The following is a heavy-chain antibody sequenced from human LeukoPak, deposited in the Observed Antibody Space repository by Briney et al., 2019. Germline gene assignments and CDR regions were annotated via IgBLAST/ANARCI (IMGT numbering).Heavy chain of an antibody. V-gene: IGHV3-30*03. CDR1: GFTFSSYA. D-gene: IGHD4-17*01. CDR2: ISYDGSNK. Sequence: PGGSLRLSCAASGFTFSSYAMSWVRQAPGKGLEWVAVISYDGSNKHYADSVKGRFTISRDNSKNTMYLQMNSLRGEDTAVYYCARAGRVTTTYWYFDLWGRGTLVTVSS. CDR3: ARAGRVTTTYWYFDL. J-gene: IGHJ2*01.